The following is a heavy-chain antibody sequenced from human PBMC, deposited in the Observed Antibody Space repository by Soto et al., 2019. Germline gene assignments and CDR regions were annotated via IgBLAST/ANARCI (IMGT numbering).Heavy chain of an antibody. V-gene: IGHV4-34*01. J-gene: IGHJ4*02. D-gene: IGHD3-16*01. CDR1: GGSFSGYY. CDR3: ASYIWGSFADY. CDR2: INHSGST. Sequence: SETLSLTCAVYGGSFSGYYWSWIRQPPGKGLEWIGEINHSGSTNYNPSLKSRVTISVDTSKNQFSLKLSSVTAADTAVYYCASYIWGSFADYWGQGTLVTVSS.